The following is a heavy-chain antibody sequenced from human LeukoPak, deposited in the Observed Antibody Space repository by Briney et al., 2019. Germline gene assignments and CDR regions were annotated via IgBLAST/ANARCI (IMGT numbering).Heavy chain of an antibody. CDR2: IYTSWSA. CDR3: ARDSSYYYGSGSYYRNWFDP. V-gene: IGHV4-4*07. Sequence: PSETLSLTCTVSGGSMSSFYWIWIRQPAGKGLEGVGRIYTSWSANYNPSLKSRVTMSVEPSNNQFSLKLSSVTAADTAVYYCARDSSYYYGSGSYYRNWFDPWGQGPLVTVSS. D-gene: IGHD3-10*01. J-gene: IGHJ5*02. CDR1: GGSMSSFY.